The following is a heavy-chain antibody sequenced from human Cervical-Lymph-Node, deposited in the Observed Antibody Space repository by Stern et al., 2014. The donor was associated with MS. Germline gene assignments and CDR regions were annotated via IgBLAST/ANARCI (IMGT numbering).Heavy chain of an antibody. D-gene: IGHD4-11*01. Sequence: EMQLVESGGGLVQPGGSLRLSCAASGFTFSSYSMSWVRQAPGKGLEWVSAISGSSGDTYYADSVKGRFTISRDNSKNTLYLQMNRLRVEDTALYYCASPNDYSNYVPFDSWGQGTLVTVSS. J-gene: IGHJ4*02. CDR3: ASPNDYSNYVPFDS. V-gene: IGHV3-23*04. CDR1: GFTFSSYS. CDR2: ISGSSGDT.